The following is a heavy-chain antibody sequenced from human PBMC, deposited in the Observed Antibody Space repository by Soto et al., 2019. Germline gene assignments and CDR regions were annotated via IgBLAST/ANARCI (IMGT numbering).Heavy chain of an antibody. CDR2: ISAYNGNT. D-gene: IGHD3-3*01. Sequence: ASVKVSCKASGYTFTSYGISWVRQAPGQGLEWMRWISAYNGNTNYAQKLQGRVTMTTDTSTSTAYMELRSLRSDDTAVYYCARDYDFWSGFLAAGFNNWFDPWGQGTLVTVSS. CDR1: GYTFTSYG. CDR3: ARDYDFWSGFLAAGFNNWFDP. V-gene: IGHV1-18*01. J-gene: IGHJ5*02.